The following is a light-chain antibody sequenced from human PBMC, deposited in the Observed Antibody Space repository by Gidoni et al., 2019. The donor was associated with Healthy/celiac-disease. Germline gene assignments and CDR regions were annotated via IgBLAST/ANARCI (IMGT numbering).Light chain of an antibody. CDR2: DAS. CDR3: QQYDNLPLT. V-gene: IGKV1-33*01. Sequence: DIQMTQSPSSLSASVGDRVTITCQASQDISNYLNWYQQKPGKAPKRLIYDASNLETGVPSRFSGSGSGTDFTFTISSLQPEDIATYYCQQYDNLPLTFGGGTKVESK. CDR1: QDISNY. J-gene: IGKJ4*01.